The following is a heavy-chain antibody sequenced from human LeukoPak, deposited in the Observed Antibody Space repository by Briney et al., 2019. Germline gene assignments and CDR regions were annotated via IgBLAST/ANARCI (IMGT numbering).Heavy chain of an antibody. CDR1: AFTVSSNY. V-gene: IGHV3-53*01. J-gene: IGHJ4*02. CDR2: VFSVGTT. CDR3: AREGYSYGFYYFDY. Sequence: QPGGSLRLSCAASAFTVSSNYMSWVRQAPGKGLEWVSVVFSVGTTYYADSVKGRFTISRDNSKNTLYLQMSSLRAEDTAVYYCAREGYSYGFYYFDYWGQGTLVTVSS. D-gene: IGHD5-18*01.